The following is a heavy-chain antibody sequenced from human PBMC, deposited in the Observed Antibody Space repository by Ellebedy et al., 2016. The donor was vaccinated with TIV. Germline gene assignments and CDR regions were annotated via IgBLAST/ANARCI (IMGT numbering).Heavy chain of an antibody. J-gene: IGHJ3*02. CDR3: ARSNISFYTETDAFDI. V-gene: IGHV4-59*01. Sequence: MPSETLSLTCTVSYGSISSYYWSWIRQPPGKGLEWLGYIVSSGSINYNPSLKSRLSISIDTSKKQISLKLSSVTAADTGVYYCARSNISFYTETDAFDIWGQGTRVTVSS. CDR2: IVSSGSI. CDR1: YGSISSYY. D-gene: IGHD3-16*01.